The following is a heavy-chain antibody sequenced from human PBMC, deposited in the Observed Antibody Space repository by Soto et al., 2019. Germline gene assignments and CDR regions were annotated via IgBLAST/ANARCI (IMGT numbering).Heavy chain of an antibody. V-gene: IGHV3-23*01. CDR1: GFTFSSYA. CDR2: ISGGGGST. D-gene: IGHD3-10*01. J-gene: IGHJ4*02. CDR3: AKDIPATYYYASTGDY. Sequence: PGGSLRLSCAASGFTFSSYAMSWVRQTPGKGLEWVSAISGGGGSTYYADSAMGRFTISRDNSKNTLYLQMNSLRAEDTDVYYCAKDIPATYYYASTGDYWGQGTLVTVSS.